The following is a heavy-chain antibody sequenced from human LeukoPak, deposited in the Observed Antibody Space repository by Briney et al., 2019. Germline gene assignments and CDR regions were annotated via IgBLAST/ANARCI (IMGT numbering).Heavy chain of an antibody. CDR3: ARDRVRVLRYFDCPY. CDR1: GFTFDDYT. V-gene: IGHV3-43*01. D-gene: IGHD3-9*01. J-gene: IGHJ4*02. Sequence: GGSLRLSCAASGFTFDDYTMYWTRQAPGKGLEWVSAINWDGASRTYADSVKGRFSISRDNSKNSLYLQMNSLRAEDTAVYYCARDRVRVLRYFDCPYWGQGTLVTVSS. CDR2: INWDGASR.